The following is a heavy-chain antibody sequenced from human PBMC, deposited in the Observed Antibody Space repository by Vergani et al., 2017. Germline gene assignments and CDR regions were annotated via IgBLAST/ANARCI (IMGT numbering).Heavy chain of an antibody. D-gene: IGHD6-19*01. Sequence: VQLVESGGGLVQPGGSLRLSCAASGFTFSSYGMHWVRQAPGKGLKWVAFIRYDGSNKYYADSVKGRFTISRDNSKNTLYLQMNSLRAEDTAVYYCAKAESGYSSGWGSYYYYGMDVWGQGTTVTVSS. V-gene: IGHV3-30*02. CDR3: AKAESGYSSGWGSYYYYGMDV. CDR1: GFTFSSYG. J-gene: IGHJ6*02. CDR2: IRYDGSNK.